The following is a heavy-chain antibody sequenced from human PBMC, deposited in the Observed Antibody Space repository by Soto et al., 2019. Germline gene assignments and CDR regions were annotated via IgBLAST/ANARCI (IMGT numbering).Heavy chain of an antibody. CDR3: ARYHKPAYWYYDGSGSYDAFDI. V-gene: IGHV1-69*13. Sequence: SVKVSCKASGGTFSSYAISWVRQAPGQGLEWMGGIIPIFGTANYAQKFQGTVTITADESTRTAYIELSSLRSLDLAAYSCARYHKPAYWYYDGSGSYDAFDIWGQGTMVTVSS. D-gene: IGHD3-10*01. CDR2: IIPIFGTA. J-gene: IGHJ3*02. CDR1: GGTFSSYA.